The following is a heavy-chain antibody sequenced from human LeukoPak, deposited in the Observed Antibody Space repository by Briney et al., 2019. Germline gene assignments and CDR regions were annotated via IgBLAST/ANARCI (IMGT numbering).Heavy chain of an antibody. CDR1: GFIFSHYG. D-gene: IGHD7-27*01. CDR3: AKDGNWARFED. Sequence: GGTLRLSCAASGFIFSHYGMNWVRQAPGKGLEWVSGITSRSTTYYANSVKGRFTISRDNSKNMVWLQINSPTAEDTATYYCAKDGNWARFEDWGQGTLVTVSS. CDR2: ITSRSTT. V-gene: IGHV3-23*01. J-gene: IGHJ4*02.